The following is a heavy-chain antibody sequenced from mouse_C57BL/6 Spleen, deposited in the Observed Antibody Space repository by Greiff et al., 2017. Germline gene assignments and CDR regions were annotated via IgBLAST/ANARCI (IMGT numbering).Heavy chain of an antibody. Sequence: VHVKQSGPELVKPGASVKIPCKASGYTFTDYNMDWVKQSHGKSLEWIGDINPNNGGTIYNQKFKGKATLTVDKSSSTAYMELRSLTSEDTAVYYCARSDGYYPYAMDYWGQGTSVTVSS. CDR2: INPNNGGT. D-gene: IGHD2-3*01. V-gene: IGHV1-18*01. CDR3: ARSDGYYPYAMDY. J-gene: IGHJ4*01. CDR1: GYTFTDYN.